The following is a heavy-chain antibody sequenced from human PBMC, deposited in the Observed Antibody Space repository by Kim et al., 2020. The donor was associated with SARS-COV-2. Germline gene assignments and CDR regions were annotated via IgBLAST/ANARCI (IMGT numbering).Heavy chain of an antibody. J-gene: IGHJ6*02. CDR3: ARGTTVTVSPGDYYYYGMDV. Sequence: ASVKVSCKASGYTFTSYAMHWVRQAPGQRLEWMGWINAGNGNTKYSQKFQGRVTITRDTSASTAYMELSSLRSEDTAVYYCARGTTVTVSPGDYYYYGMDVWGQGTTVTVSS. CDR1: GYTFTSYA. D-gene: IGHD4-17*01. V-gene: IGHV1-3*01. CDR2: INAGNGNT.